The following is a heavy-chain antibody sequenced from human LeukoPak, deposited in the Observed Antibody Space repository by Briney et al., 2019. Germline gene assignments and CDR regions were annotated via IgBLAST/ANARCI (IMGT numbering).Heavy chain of an antibody. CDR3: ANSLSSGWYPSFDY. CDR2: IRYDGINK. J-gene: IGHJ4*02. D-gene: IGHD6-19*01. Sequence: GGSLRLSCAASGFTFSTYGMHWVRQAPGKGLEWVAFIRYDGINKYYADSVKGRFTISRDNSKNTLYLQMNSLRAEDTAVYYCANSLSSGWYPSFDYWGQGTLVTVSS. V-gene: IGHV3-30*02. CDR1: GFTFSTYG.